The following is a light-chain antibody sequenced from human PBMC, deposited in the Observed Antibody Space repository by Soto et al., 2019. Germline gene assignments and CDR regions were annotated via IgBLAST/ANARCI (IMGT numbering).Light chain of an antibody. CDR2: EVS. CDR1: SSDIGGYNY. V-gene: IGLV2-14*01. Sequence: QSALTQPASVSGSLGQSITISCTGTSSDIGGYNYVSWYQQHPGKAPKVMIFEVSKRPSGVSNRFSGSKSGNMASLTISGLQAEDEGAYYCSSFTSTSTVLLGGGTKLTVL. J-gene: IGLJ2*01. CDR3: SSFTSTSTVL.